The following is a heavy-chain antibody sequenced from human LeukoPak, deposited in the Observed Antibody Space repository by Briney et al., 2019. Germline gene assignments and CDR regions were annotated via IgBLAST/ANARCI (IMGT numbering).Heavy chain of an antibody. D-gene: IGHD2-15*01. J-gene: IGHJ4*02. CDR2: IGGSDADT. CDR1: GFTFSNYA. CDR3: AKGGGGASFDF. V-gene: IGHV3-23*01. Sequence: GGSLRLSCGASGFTFSNYAMTWVRRGPGKGLEWVSTIGGSDADTYTADSVKGRLTISRDNSKNTLYLQMNRLRDEDTAVYYCAKGGGGASFDFWGQGTLVTVSA.